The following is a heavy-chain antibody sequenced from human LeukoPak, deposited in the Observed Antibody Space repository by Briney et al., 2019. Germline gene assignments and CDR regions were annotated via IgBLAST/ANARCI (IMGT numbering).Heavy chain of an antibody. J-gene: IGHJ3*02. V-gene: IGHV4-39*07. D-gene: IGHD2-2*01. CDR1: GGSISSSTYY. CDR2: VYYSGST. CDR3: ARVYCSSISCFKGRRDAFDI. Sequence: PSETLSLTCSVSGGSISSSTYYWGWIRQPPRKGLAWIGTVYYSGSTYYNPSLKGRVTIAVNTSTNQFSLRLSSVTAADTAVYYCARVYCSSISCFKGRRDAFDIWGQGTMVTVSS.